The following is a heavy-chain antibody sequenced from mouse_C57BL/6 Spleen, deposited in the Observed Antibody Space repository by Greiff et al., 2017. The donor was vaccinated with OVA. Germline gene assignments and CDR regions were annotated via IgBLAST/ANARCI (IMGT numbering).Heavy chain of an antibody. J-gene: IGHJ4*01. V-gene: IGHV10-1*01. Sequence: EVQGVESGGGLVQPKGSLKLSCAASGFSFNTYAMNWVRQAPGKGLEWVARIRSKSNNYATYYADPVKDRFTISRDDSESMLYLQMNNLKTEDTAMYYCVRHLLRGYAMDYWGQGTSVTVSS. CDR3: VRHLLRGYAMDY. CDR1: GFSFNTYA. CDR2: IRSKSNNYAT. D-gene: IGHD1-1*01.